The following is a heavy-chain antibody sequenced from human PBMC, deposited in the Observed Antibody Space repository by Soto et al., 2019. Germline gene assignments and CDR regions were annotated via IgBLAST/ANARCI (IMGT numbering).Heavy chain of an antibody. CDR2: IYYSGST. Sequence: QLQLQESGPGLVKPSETLSLTCTVSGGSISSSSYYWGWIRQPPGKGLEWIGSIYYSGSTYYNPSINSRVTISVDTSKNQFSLKLSSVTAADTAVYYCARRMPGDYWGQGTLVTVSS. J-gene: IGHJ4*02. V-gene: IGHV4-39*01. CDR1: GGSISSSSYY. CDR3: ARRMPGDY. D-gene: IGHD2-2*01.